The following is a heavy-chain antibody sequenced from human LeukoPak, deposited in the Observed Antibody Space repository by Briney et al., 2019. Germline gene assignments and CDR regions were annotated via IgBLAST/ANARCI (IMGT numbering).Heavy chain of an antibody. J-gene: IGHJ1*01. V-gene: IGHV3-7*04. CDR2: INDDGKEK. D-gene: IGHD3-16*01. Sequence: GGSLRLSCATSGFTFSKSWMTWVRQAPGKGLEWVTNINDDGKEKYYMESVRGRFTISRDNAKSALYLQMNNLSIEDMAVYYCARANSDYREASDWGQGTLVTVSS. CDR1: GFTFSKSW. CDR3: ARANSDYREASD.